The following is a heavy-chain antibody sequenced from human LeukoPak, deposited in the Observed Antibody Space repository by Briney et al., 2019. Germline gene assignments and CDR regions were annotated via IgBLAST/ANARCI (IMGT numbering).Heavy chain of an antibody. J-gene: IGHJ4*02. D-gene: IGHD1-26*01. CDR3: ARERREQLLPPYTRLVTYFDY. V-gene: IGHV4-39*07. Sequence: PSETLSLTCTVSGGSISSSSYYWGWIRQPPGKGLEWIGSIYYSGSIYYNPSLKSRVTISVDTSKNQLSLKLRSVTAADTAVYYCARERREQLLPPYTRLVTYFDYWGQGTLVTVSS. CDR2: IYYSGSI. CDR1: GGSISSSSYY.